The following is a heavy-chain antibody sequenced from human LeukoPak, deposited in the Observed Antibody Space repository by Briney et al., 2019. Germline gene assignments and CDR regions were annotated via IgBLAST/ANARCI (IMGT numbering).Heavy chain of an antibody. V-gene: IGHV5-51*01. CDR2: IYPGNSDT. D-gene: IGHD6-13*01. CDR3: ARFGYTSRLDY. Sequence: GESLQISSKGSGYSFTSSWIGWVRQLPGKGLGWMGLIYPGNSDTKYSPSFHGPVTLSMRKSISSAYLRSRRPQRSHPSRYYCARFGYTSRLDYWGQGTLVTVSS. J-gene: IGHJ4*02. CDR1: GYSFTSSW.